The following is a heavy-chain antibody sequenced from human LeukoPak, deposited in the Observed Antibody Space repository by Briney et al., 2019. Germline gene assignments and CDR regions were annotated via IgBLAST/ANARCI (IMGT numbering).Heavy chain of an antibody. Sequence: SETLSLTCTVSGGSISSGSYYWSWIRQPAGKGLEWIGRIYTSGSTNYNPSLKSRVTISVDTSKNQFSLKLSSVTAADTAVYYCAREYYDSSGYIPLWGQGTLVTVSS. V-gene: IGHV4-61*02. CDR3: AREYYDSSGYIPL. CDR1: GGSISSGSYY. J-gene: IGHJ4*02. D-gene: IGHD3-22*01. CDR2: IYTSGST.